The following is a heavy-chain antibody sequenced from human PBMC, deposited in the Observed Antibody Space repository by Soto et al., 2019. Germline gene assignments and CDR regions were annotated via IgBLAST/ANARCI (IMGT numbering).Heavy chain of an antibody. J-gene: IGHJ3*02. CDR2: ISGSGGST. CDR3: AKDLAYCGGDCYPDAFDI. D-gene: IGHD2-21*02. CDR1: GFTFSSYA. Sequence: GGSLRLSCAASGFTFSSYAMSWVRQAPGRGLEWVSAISGSGGSTYYADSVKGRFTISRDNSKNTLYLQMNSLRAEDTAVYYCAKDLAYCGGDCYPDAFDIWGQGTMVTVS. V-gene: IGHV3-23*01.